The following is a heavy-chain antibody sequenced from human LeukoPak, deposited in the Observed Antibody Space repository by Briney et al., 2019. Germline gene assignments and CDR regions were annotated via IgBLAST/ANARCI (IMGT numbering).Heavy chain of an antibody. CDR2: IYSGGRT. V-gene: IGHV3-66*01. CDR3: AMGTAFDY. D-gene: IGHD2-21*02. J-gene: IGHJ4*02. CDR1: GFTFSSYS. Sequence: GGPLRLSCAASGFTFSSYSMNWVRQAPGKGLEWVSVIYSGGRTYYADSVKGRFTISRDNSKNTLYLQMNSLRAEDTAVYYCAMGTAFDYWGQGTLVTVSS.